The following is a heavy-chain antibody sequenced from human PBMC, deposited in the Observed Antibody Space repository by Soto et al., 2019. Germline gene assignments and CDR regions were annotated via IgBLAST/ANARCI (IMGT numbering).Heavy chain of an antibody. Sequence: TLSLSCTVAGGSMSSGDYYWSWIRQPPGKGLEWIGYIYYSGSTYYNPSLKSRVTISVDTSKNQFSLKLSSVTAADTAVYYCARDRQDIVVVPAAAMGGYYGMDVWGQGTTVTVSS. J-gene: IGHJ6*02. CDR1: GGSMSSGDYY. CDR2: IYYSGST. D-gene: IGHD2-2*01. CDR3: ARDRQDIVVVPAAAMGGYYGMDV. V-gene: IGHV4-30-4*01.